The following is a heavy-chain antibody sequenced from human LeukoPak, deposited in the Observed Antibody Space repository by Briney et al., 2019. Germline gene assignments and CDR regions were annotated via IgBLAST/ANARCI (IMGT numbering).Heavy chain of an antibody. J-gene: IGHJ6*02. CDR2: INPNSGGT. CDR3: ARDEVVVVAPPPDYGMDV. Sequence: GASVKDSCKASGYTFTGYYMHWVRQAPGQGLEWMGWINPNSGGTDYAQKFQGRVTMTRDTSISTAYMELSRLRSDDTAVYYCARDEVVVVAPPPDYGMDVWGQGTTVTVSS. V-gene: IGHV1-2*02. D-gene: IGHD2-15*01. CDR1: GYTFTGYY.